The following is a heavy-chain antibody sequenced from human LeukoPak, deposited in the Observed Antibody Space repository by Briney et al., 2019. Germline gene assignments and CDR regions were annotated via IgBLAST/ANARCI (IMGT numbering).Heavy chain of an antibody. CDR3: TKSNREFDP. D-gene: IGHD1-14*01. V-gene: IGHV3-23*01. Sequence: GGSLRLSCAVSGFPFTNYAMSWVLQAPGKGLEWVAAVSGSGGATYYVDSVKGRFTISRDNSKNTLYLEMNSLRAEDTALYYCTKSNREFDPWGQGTLVTVSS. J-gene: IGHJ5*02. CDR2: VSGSGGAT. CDR1: GFPFTNYA.